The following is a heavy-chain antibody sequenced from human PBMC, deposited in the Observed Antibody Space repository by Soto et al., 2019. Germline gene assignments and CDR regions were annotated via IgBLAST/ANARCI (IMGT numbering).Heavy chain of an antibody. CDR3: ARDVTLVRGVTNAFDI. Sequence: ASVKVSCKASGYTFTMYEMRWVLQAPGERLEWMGRINTGNGNTRYSQKFQGRVTITRDTSASTVYMELSSLRSEDTAAYYCARDVTLVRGVTNAFDIWGQGTMVTVS. CDR1: GYTFTMYE. J-gene: IGHJ3*02. V-gene: IGHV1-3*04. D-gene: IGHD3-10*01. CDR2: INTGNGNT.